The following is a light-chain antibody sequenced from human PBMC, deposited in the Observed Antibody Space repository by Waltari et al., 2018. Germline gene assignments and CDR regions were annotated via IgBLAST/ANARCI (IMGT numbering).Light chain of an antibody. CDR1: QSVLYKSTGRNY. Sequence: DIVLTQSPDSLTLSLGERATITCNSSQSVLYKSTGRNYLAWYQHKAGQPPKLLVYWESTRAPGVPDRVSGSGFGTQFTLTISSLQPEDVAVYYCHQFSDAWWTFGQGTKVAIK. J-gene: IGKJ1*01. CDR2: WES. V-gene: IGKV4-1*01. CDR3: HQFSDAWWT.